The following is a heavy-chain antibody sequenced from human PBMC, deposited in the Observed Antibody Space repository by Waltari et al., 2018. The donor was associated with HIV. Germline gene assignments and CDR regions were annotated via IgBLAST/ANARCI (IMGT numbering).Heavy chain of an antibody. V-gene: IGHV3-66*02. J-gene: IGHJ6*02. D-gene: IGHD3-10*01. CDR3: ASPKFGFYYYDMDV. Sequence: EVQLVESGGGLVQPGGSLRLSCSASGFTVSSNYMAWVRQAPGKGLEWVSVIYGGGLTYYADFVTGRFTISRDKSKKTLYLQMNSLRAEDTAVYYCASPKFGFYYYDMDVWGQGTTVTVSS. CDR1: GFTVSSNY. CDR2: IYGGGLT.